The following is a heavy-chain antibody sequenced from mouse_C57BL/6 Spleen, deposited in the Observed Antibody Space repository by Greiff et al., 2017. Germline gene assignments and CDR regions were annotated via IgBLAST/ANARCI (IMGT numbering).Heavy chain of an antibody. Sequence: QVQLQQPGAELVRPGSSVKLSCKASGYTFTSYWMHWVKQRPIQGLEWIGNIDPSDSETHYNQKFKDKATLTVDKSSSTAYMQLSSLTSEDSAVYYCARRCSSGYAMDYGGQGTSVTVSA. V-gene: IGHV1-52*01. CDR3: ARRCSSGYAMDY. CDR2: IDPSDSET. D-gene: IGHD3-2*02. J-gene: IGHJ4*01. CDR1: GYTFTSYW.